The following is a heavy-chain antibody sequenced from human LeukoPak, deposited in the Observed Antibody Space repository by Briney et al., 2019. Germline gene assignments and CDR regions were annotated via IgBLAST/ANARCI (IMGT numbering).Heavy chain of an antibody. CDR1: GFTFSHYG. J-gene: IGHJ5*01. V-gene: IGHV3-30*02. D-gene: IGHD2-15*01. Sequence: GGSLRLSCAASGFTFSHYGMHWVRQAPGKGLEWVAFIRYSASDTYYADSVKGRFTISRDNSKNTLYLQMNSLRAEDTAVYYCARGALDAATPFDSWGQGTLVTVSS. CDR2: IRYSASDT. CDR3: ARGALDAATPFDS.